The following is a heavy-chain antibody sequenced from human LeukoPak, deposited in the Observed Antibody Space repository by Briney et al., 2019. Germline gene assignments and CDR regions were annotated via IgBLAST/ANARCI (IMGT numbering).Heavy chain of an antibody. CDR2: IWYDGSNK. J-gene: IGHJ4*02. D-gene: IGHD3-22*01. V-gene: IGHV3-33*06. CDR3: AKDLYYYDSSGYFVY. CDR1: GFTFSSYG. Sequence: GGSLRLSCAASGFTFSSYGMHWVRQAPGKGLEWVAVIWYDGSNKYYADSVKGRFTISRDNSKNTLYLQMNSLRAEDMAVYYCAKDLYYYDSSGYFVYWGQGTLVTVSS.